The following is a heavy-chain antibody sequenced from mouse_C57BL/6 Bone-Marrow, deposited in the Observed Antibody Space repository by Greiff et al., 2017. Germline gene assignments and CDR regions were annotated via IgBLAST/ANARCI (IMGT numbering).Heavy chain of an antibody. CDR3: ARFYYGKVYYWWFAV. CDR1: GYTFTSYW. D-gene: IGHD2-1*01. V-gene: IGHV1-59*01. Sequence: VQLQQPGAELVRPGTSVKLSCKASGYTFTSYWMHWVKQRPGQGLEWIGVIDPSDSYTNYNQKFKGKATLTVDTSSRPDYLQLSSLTSEDSAAYYCARFYYGKVYYWWFAVWGTGTTVTVSA. CDR2: IDPSDSYT. J-gene: IGHJ1*03.